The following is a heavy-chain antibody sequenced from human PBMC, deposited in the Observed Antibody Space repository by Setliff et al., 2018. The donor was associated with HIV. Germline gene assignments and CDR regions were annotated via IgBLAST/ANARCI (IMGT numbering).Heavy chain of an antibody. CDR3: TRDLPLEYSSSDFDY. CDR1: GFTFGDYA. Sequence: PGGSLRLSCTASGFTFGDYAMSWVRQAPGKGLEWVGFIRSKAYGGTTEYAASVKGRFTISRDDSKSIAYLQMNSLKTEDTAVYYCTRDLPLEYSSSDFDYWGQGTLVTVSS. V-gene: IGHV3-49*04. CDR2: IRSKAYGGTT. J-gene: IGHJ4*02. D-gene: IGHD6-6*01.